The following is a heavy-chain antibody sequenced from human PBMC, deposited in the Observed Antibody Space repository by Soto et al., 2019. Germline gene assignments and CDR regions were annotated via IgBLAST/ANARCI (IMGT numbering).Heavy chain of an antibody. CDR1: SASLGGHY. V-gene: IGHV4-34*01. CDR2: VHPSGST. J-gene: IGHJ6*02. D-gene: IGHD5-18*01. Sequence: SETLSLTCAVFSASLGGHYWAWIRQSPDKGLEWIGEVHPSGSTDYNPSLKCRLTLSLDTSKNQFSLKVASVTAADTAVYFCARGKPSGYRFGPRNFFYYGLDVWGPGTTVTVSS. CDR3: ARGKPSGYRFGPRNFFYYGLDV.